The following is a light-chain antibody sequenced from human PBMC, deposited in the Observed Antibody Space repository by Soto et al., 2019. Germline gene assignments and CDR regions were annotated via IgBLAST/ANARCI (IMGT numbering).Light chain of an antibody. Sequence: QSALTQPASVSGSPGQSITISCAGTSSDVGGYNYVSWYQQHPGKAPKLLIYEVTHRPSGVSYRFSGSKSGNTASLTISGLQTEDEADYYCTSYTTTSTLIFGGGTQLTVL. J-gene: IGLJ2*01. CDR3: TSYTTTSTLI. CDR2: EVT. CDR1: SSDVGGYNY. V-gene: IGLV2-14*01.